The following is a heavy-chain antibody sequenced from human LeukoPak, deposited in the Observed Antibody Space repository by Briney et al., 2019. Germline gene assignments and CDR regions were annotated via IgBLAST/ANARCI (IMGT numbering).Heavy chain of an antibody. CDR3: ARGGYSYGSDY. Sequence: GGSLRLSCAASGFTVSNNYMSWVRQAPGKGLEWVSVIYSGGSTYYADSVRGRFTISRDNSKNTLFLHMNSLRAEDTAVYYCARGGYSYGSDYWGQGTLVTVSS. V-gene: IGHV3-53*01. CDR1: GFTVSNNY. J-gene: IGHJ4*02. CDR2: IYSGGST. D-gene: IGHD5-18*01.